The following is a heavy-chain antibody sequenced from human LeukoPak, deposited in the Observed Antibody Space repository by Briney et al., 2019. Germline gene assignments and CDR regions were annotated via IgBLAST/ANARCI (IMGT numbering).Heavy chain of an antibody. D-gene: IGHD2-15*01. V-gene: IGHV1-69*13. CDR1: GGTFISHA. Sequence: SVKVSCKASGGTFISHAISWVRQAPGQGLEWMGGIIPIFGTANYAQKFQGRVTITADESTSTAYMELSSLRSEDTAVYYCARVTTRYCSGGSCQIFDYWGQGTLVTVSS. CDR3: ARVTTRYCSGGSCQIFDY. CDR2: IIPIFGTA. J-gene: IGHJ4*02.